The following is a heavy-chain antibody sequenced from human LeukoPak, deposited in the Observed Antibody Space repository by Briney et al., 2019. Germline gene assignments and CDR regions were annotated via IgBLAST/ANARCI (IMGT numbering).Heavy chain of an antibody. Sequence: SETLSFTCTVSGGSISSYYWSWIRQPPGKGLEWIGYIYYSGSTNYNPSLKSRVTISVDTSKNQFSLKLSSVTAADTAVYYCARLSGSYPDYWGQGTLVTVSS. V-gene: IGHV4-59*08. CDR2: IYYSGST. CDR3: ARLSGSYPDY. D-gene: IGHD1-26*01. CDR1: GGSISSYY. J-gene: IGHJ4*02.